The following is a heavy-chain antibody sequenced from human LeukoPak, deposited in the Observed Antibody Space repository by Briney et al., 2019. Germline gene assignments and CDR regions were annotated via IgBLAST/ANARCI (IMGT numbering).Heavy chain of an antibody. D-gene: IGHD5-24*01. Sequence: GGSLRLSCATSGFTFDDYAMHWVRQTPGKGLEWVAGINWVGDIIKYADSVRDRFTISRDNAKSYLYLQMNSLNTDDTALYYCAKDMATQEDFWNFELWGQGIQVTVSS. J-gene: IGHJ4*02. CDR3: AKDMATQEDFWNFEL. CDR2: INWVGDII. CDR1: GFTFDDYA. V-gene: IGHV3-9*01.